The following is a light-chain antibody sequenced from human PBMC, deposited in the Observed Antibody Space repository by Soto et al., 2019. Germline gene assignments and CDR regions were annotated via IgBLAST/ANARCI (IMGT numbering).Light chain of an antibody. CDR2: DAA. Sequence: EIVMTQSPATLSVSPGERATLSCRASQSVSSNLAWYQQKPGQAPRLLIYDAATRATGSPARCSGSGSGTEFTLTISSLLSEDFAVYYCQQYNNWPPITFGQGTRLEIK. V-gene: IGKV3-15*01. J-gene: IGKJ5*01. CDR3: QQYNNWPPIT. CDR1: QSVSSN.